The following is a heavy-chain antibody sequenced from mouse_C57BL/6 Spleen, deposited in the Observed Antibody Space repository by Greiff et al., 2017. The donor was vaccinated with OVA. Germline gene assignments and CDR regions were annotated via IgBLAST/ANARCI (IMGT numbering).Heavy chain of an antibody. V-gene: IGHV5-16*01. Sequence: EVKVVESEGGLVQPGRSMKLSCTASGFTFSDYYMAWVRQVPEKGLEWVANINYDGSSTYYLDSLKSRFIISRDNAKNILYLQMSSLKSEDTATYYCARDRWLLRYFDVWGTGTTVTVSS. CDR3: ARDRWLLRYFDV. CDR2: INYDGSST. D-gene: IGHD2-3*01. CDR1: GFTFSDYY. J-gene: IGHJ1*03.